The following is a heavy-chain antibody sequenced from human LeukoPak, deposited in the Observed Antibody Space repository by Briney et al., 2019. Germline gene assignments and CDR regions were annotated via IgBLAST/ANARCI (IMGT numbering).Heavy chain of an antibody. V-gene: IGHV3-53*01. J-gene: IGHJ4*02. CDR3: AREGGGYYDRSGGFDY. CDR1: GFTVSSNY. CDR2: IYSGGST. Sequence: GGSLRLSCAASGFTVSSNYMSWVRQAPGKGLEWVSVIYSGGSTYYADFVKGRFTISRDNSKNTLYLQMNSLRAEDTAVYYCAREGGGYYDRSGGFDYWGQGTLVTVSS. D-gene: IGHD3-22*01.